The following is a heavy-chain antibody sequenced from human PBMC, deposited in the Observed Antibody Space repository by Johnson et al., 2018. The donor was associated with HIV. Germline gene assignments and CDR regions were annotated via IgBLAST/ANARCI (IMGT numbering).Heavy chain of an antibody. V-gene: IGHV3-33*03. CDR1: GFTFSTYG. CDR3: LFGGYSYGLAFDI. D-gene: IGHD5-18*01. Sequence: QVQLVESGGGVVQPGRSLRLSCAASGFTFSTYGMHWVRQAPGKGLEWVAVMWYDGSNKYYADSVKGRFTISRDNAKNTLYLQMNSLRAEDTAVYYCLFGGYSYGLAFDIWGQGTMVTVSS. CDR2: MWYDGSNK. J-gene: IGHJ3*02.